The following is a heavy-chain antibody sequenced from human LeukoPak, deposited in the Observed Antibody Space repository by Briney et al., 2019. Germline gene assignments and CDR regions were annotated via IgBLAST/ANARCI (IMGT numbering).Heavy chain of an antibody. CDR1: GYTFISYS. J-gene: IGHJ4*02. Sequence: ASVKVSCKASGYTFISYSIHWVRQAPGQGLKWLGIINPSGGSTTYAQKFQGRVTMTRDTSTSTVYMELSSLRSEDTAVYYCARSRSGTYLLAYWGQGTLVTVSS. D-gene: IGHD1-26*01. CDR3: ARSRSGTYLLAY. V-gene: IGHV1-46*01. CDR2: INPSGGST.